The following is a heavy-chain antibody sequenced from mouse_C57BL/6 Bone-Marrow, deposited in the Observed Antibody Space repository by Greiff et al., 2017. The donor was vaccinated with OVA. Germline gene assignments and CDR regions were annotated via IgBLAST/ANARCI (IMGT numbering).Heavy chain of an antibody. CDR3: ARWLLRWWYFDV. CDR2: INPSNGGT. J-gene: IGHJ1*03. CDR1: GYTFTSYW. Sequence: QVQLKQPGTELVKPGASVKLSCKASGYTFTSYWMHWVKQRPGQGLEWIGNINPSNGGTNYNEKFKSKATLTVDKSSSTAYMQLSSLTSEDSAVYYCARWLLRWWYFDVWGTGTTVTVSS. V-gene: IGHV1-53*01. D-gene: IGHD2-3*01.